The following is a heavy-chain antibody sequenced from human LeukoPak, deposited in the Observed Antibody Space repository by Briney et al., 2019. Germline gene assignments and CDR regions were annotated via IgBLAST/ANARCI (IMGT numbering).Heavy chain of an antibody. Sequence: ASVKVSCKASGYTFTSYYMHWVRQAPGQGLEWMGWINPNSGGTNYAQKFQGRVTMTRDTSISTAYMELSRLRSDDTAVYYCARDRDGYNHDAFDIWGQGTMVTVSS. CDR1: GYTFTSYY. J-gene: IGHJ3*02. V-gene: IGHV1-2*02. CDR3: ARDRDGYNHDAFDI. D-gene: IGHD5-24*01. CDR2: INPNSGGT.